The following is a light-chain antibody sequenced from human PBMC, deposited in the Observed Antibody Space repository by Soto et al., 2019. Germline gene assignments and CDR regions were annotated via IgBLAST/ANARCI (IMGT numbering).Light chain of an antibody. Sequence: DILLTQSPGTLSVSPGERVTLSCRASQSVRSNYVAWYQQKRGEAPRLLVYGPSTRATGIPDRFSGSGSGTDFPLTINRLEPEDFAVYYCQQYGNAPPYTFGQGTKLEI. CDR2: GPS. J-gene: IGKJ2*01. V-gene: IGKV3-20*01. CDR1: QSVRSNY. CDR3: QQYGNAPPYT.